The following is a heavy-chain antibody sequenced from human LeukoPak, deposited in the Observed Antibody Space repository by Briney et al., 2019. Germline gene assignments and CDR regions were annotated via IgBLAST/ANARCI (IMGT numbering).Heavy chain of an antibody. Sequence: PSETLSLTCTVSGGSISSSSYYWGWIRQPPGKGLEWIGSIYYSGSTYYNTSLKSRVTISVDTSKNQFSLKLSAVTAADTAVYYCARDSLCSSTSCYIDYWGQGTLVTVSS. CDR1: GGSISSSSYY. V-gene: IGHV4-39*02. D-gene: IGHD2-2*02. CDR2: IYYSGST. J-gene: IGHJ4*02. CDR3: ARDSLCSSTSCYIDY.